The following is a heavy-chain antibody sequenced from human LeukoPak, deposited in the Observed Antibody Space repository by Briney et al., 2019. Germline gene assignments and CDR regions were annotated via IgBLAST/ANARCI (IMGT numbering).Heavy chain of an antibody. CDR1: GYTFTNYD. D-gene: IGHD5-18*01. CDR3: ARERARGYSYGPHYFDY. J-gene: IGHJ4*02. Sequence: ASVKVSCKASGYTFTNYDINWVRPATGQGLEWMGFMNRNTGDTGYAQKFQGRVTMTRNTSINTAYMELSSLNSEDTAVYYCARERARGYSYGPHYFDYWGQGTLVTVSS. CDR2: MNRNTGDT. V-gene: IGHV1-8*01.